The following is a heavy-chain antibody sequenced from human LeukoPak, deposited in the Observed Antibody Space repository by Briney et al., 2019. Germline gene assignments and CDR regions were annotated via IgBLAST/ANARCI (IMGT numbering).Heavy chain of an antibody. V-gene: IGHV3-30*03. J-gene: IGHJ4*02. CDR2: ISSDGTNK. D-gene: IGHD3-22*01. CDR3: RAATRYHHYYYDY. CDR1: RFTFSIFG. Sequence: GGSLRLSCAASRFTFSIFGMHWVRQAPGKGLEWIAVISSDGTNKYYADSVRGRFTIYRDNSKDRLYLQMSSLRIEDTAIYYCRAATRYHHYYYDYWGQGTLVTVSS.